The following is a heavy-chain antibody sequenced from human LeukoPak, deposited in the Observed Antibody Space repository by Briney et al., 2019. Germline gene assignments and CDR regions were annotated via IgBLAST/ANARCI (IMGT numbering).Heavy chain of an antibody. Sequence: GESLKISCKGSGYSFTSYWIGWVRQMPGKGLEWMGIIYPGDSDTRYSPSFQGQVTISADKSISTAYLQWSSLKASDTAMYYCARHDGYSSGWSPAFDYWGQGTLVTVSS. CDR3: ARHDGYSSGWSPAFDY. V-gene: IGHV5-51*01. D-gene: IGHD6-19*01. J-gene: IGHJ4*02. CDR2: IYPGDSDT. CDR1: GYSFTSYW.